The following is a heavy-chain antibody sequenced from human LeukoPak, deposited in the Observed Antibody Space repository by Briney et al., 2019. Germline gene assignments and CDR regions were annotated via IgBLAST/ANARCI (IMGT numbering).Heavy chain of an antibody. CDR2: IGSSAGTT. CDR1: GFTFSSYA. V-gene: IGHV3-23*01. D-gene: IGHD3-22*01. J-gene: IGHJ4*02. CDR3: ASGSLHSYDSSGPAADY. Sequence: GGSLRLSCAASGFTFSSYAMAWVRQAPGKGLEWVSTIGSSAGTTLYADSVKGRFTISRDNSKNTLYLQMNSLRAEDTAVYYCASGSLHSYDSSGPAADYWGQGTLVTVSS.